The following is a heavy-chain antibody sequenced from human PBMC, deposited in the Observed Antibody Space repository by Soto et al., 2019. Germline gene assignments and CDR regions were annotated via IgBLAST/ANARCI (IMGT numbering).Heavy chain of an antibody. CDR1: GPTFSSYA. CDR3: ARTVDIHSYYYYGMDV. J-gene: IGHJ6*04. V-gene: IGHV1-69*06. Sequence: SVKASCKASGPTFSSYATSRSRQAPGPGLEWMGGIIPIFGTAHGAQEFQGRVTIAADKSTSTAYMELSSLRSEDTAVSYRARTVDIHSYYYYGMDVWGERTTVTVSS. CDR2: IIPIFGTA. D-gene: IGHD5-12*01.